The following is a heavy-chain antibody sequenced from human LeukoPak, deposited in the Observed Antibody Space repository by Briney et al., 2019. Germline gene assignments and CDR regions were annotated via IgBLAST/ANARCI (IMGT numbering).Heavy chain of an antibody. D-gene: IGHD2-2*01. Sequence: GASVKVSCKASGYTFTGYYMHWVRQAPGQGLEWMGWINPNSGGTNYAQKFQGRVTMTRDTSISTAYMELSRLRSDDTAVYYCARDLFSSPVVPAPWWFDPWGQGNLVTVSS. CDR1: GYTFTGYY. CDR3: ARDLFSSPVVPAPWWFDP. J-gene: IGHJ5*02. CDR2: INPNSGGT. V-gene: IGHV1-2*02.